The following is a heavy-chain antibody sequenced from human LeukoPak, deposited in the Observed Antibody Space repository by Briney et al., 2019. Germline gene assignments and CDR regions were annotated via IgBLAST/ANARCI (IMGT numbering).Heavy chain of an antibody. D-gene: IGHD3-9*01. CDR1: GGSISSGGYY. Sequence: SETLSLTCTVSGGSISSGGYYWSWIRQHPGKGLEWIGYIYYSGSTYYNPSLKSRVTISVDTSKNQFSLKLSSVTAADTAVYYCARGRRAGYDILTGYPAFFDYWGQGTLVTVSS. CDR2: IYYSGST. J-gene: IGHJ4*02. V-gene: IGHV4-31*03. CDR3: ARGRRAGYDILTGYPAFFDY.